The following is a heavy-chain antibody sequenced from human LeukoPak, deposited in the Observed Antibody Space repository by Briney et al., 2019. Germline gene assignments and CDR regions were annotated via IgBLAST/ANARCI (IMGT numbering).Heavy chain of an antibody. CDR1: GFTFSNYW. J-gene: IGHJ6*04. D-gene: IGHD3-10*02. CDR2: INSDGIDT. CDR3: AELGITMIGGV. V-gene: IGHV3-74*01. Sequence: GGSLRLSCAASGFTFSNYWMHWVRQAPGKGLVWVSRINSDGIDTSYADSVKGRFTISRDNAKNTLNLQMNSLRAEDTAVYYCAELGITMIGGVWGKGTTVTISS.